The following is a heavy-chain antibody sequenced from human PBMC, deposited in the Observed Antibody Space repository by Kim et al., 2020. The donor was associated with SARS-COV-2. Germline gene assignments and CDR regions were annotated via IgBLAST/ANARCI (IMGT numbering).Heavy chain of an antibody. V-gene: IGHV3-7*01. D-gene: IGHD3-10*01. Sequence: YVDSVKARFTMSRDTARNSLSLQMNSLRPEDTAIYYCAALDSAQVPRGIWGQGPLVTVSS. J-gene: IGHJ4*02. CDR3: AALDSAQVPRGI.